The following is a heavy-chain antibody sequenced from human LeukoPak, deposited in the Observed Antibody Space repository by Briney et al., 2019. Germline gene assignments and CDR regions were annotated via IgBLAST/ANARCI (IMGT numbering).Heavy chain of an antibody. V-gene: IGHV4-38-2*01. CDR3: ARTSRKQGYYFDY. Sequence: KPSETLSLTCAVSGYSISSGYYWGWIRQPPGKGLEWTGSIYHSGSTYYNPSLKSRVTISVDTSKNQFSLKLSSVTAADTAVYYCARTSRKQGYYFDYWGQGTLVTVSS. D-gene: IGHD1-14*01. J-gene: IGHJ4*02. CDR1: GYSISSGYY. CDR2: IYHSGST.